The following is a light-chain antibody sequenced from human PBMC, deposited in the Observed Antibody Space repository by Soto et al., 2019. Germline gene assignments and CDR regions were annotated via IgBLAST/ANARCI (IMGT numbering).Light chain of an antibody. V-gene: IGLV2-14*01. CDR2: DVS. J-gene: IGLJ3*02. CDR3: SSYTSSSTMV. Sequence: QSALTQPASVSGSPGQSITISCTGTSSDVGGYNYVSWYQQHPGKDPKLMIYDVSNRPSGVSNRFSGSKSGNTASLTISGLQAEDEADYYCSSYTSSSTMVFGEGTKLTVL. CDR1: SSDVGGYNY.